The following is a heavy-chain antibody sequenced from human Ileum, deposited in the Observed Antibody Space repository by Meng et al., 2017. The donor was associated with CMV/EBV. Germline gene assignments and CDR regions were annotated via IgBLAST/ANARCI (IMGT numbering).Heavy chain of an antibody. CDR3: AKGFRDTAMVRFDY. Sequence: GGSLRLSCAASGFTFSSYGMDWVRQSPGKGLEWISGISDNGHRTYQVDSVRGRFTISRDNSKNMLYLQMNSLRAEDTAVYYCAKGFRDTAMVRFDYWGQGTLVTVSS. CDR2: ISDNGHRT. V-gene: IGHV3-23*01. J-gene: IGHJ4*02. CDR1: GFTFSSYG. D-gene: IGHD5-18*01.